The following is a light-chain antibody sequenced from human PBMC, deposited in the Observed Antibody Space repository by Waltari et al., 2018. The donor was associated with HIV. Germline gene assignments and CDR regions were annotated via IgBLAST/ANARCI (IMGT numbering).Light chain of an antibody. CDR3: QSYDNSVSDSVV. CDR1: SSDVGGYNY. J-gene: IGLJ3*02. CDR2: EVS. Sequence: QSALTQPASVSGSPGQSFPISCTGTSSDVGGYNYVSWYQQHPGKAPKLMIYEVSNRPSGVSNRFSGSKSGNTASLAIAGLQAEDEADYYCQSYDNSVSDSVVFGGGTKVTVL. V-gene: IGLV2-14*01.